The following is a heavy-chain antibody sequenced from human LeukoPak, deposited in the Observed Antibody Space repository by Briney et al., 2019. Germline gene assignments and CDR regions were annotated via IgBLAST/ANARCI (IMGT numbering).Heavy chain of an antibody. V-gene: IGHV3-30*18. CDR1: GFTFGDYD. CDR3: AKSHPPTVTTEEGEYLQH. Sequence: PGGSLRLSCAASGFTFGDYDMHWVRQAPGQGLEWVAVISFDGSNQYYADSVKGRFTIYRDNFKNTVYLQMNSLRAEETAVYYCAKSHPPTVTTEEGEYLQHWGQGTLVTVSS. J-gene: IGHJ1*01. D-gene: IGHD4-17*01. CDR2: ISFDGSNQ.